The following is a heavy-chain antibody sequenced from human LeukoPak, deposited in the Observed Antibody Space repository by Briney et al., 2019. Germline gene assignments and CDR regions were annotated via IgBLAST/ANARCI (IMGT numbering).Heavy chain of an antibody. D-gene: IGHD3-22*01. Sequence: GGSLRLSCAASRFTFDDYAMHWVRQAPGKGLEWVSGISWNSGSIGYADSVKGRFTISRDNAKNSLYLQMNSLRAEDTALYYCAIYDSSGYDAFDIWGQGTMVTVSS. V-gene: IGHV3-9*01. CDR2: ISWNSGSI. CDR1: RFTFDDYA. J-gene: IGHJ3*02. CDR3: AIYDSSGYDAFDI.